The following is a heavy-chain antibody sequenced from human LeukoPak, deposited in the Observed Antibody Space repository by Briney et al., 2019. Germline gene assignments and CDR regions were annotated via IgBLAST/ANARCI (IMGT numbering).Heavy chain of an antibody. CDR2: IYHSGST. D-gene: IGHD1-26*01. CDR3: ARVWTESGSYYDDRGAFDY. Sequence: SETLSLTCTVSGYSISRGYYWGWIRHPPGKGLEWIGRIYHSGSTYYNPSLKSRVTISVDTSKNQVSLKVSSVTAADTALYYCARVWTESGSYYDDRGAFDYWGEGTLDSVSS. V-gene: IGHV4-38-2*02. J-gene: IGHJ4*02. CDR1: GYSISRGYY.